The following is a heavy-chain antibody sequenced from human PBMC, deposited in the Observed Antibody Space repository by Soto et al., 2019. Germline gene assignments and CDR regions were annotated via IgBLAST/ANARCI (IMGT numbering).Heavy chain of an antibody. CDR2: ISYDVNNK. Sequence: QVQLVESGGGVVQPGRSLRLSCAASGFSFNTYAFHWVRQAPGKGLEWVAVISYDVNNKHYADSVKGRFTISRDSSKNTLYLQMSGLREDDTAVYYCARDVLVVAAGIRYGMDVWGQGTTVTVS. CDR3: ARDVLVVAAGIRYGMDV. J-gene: IGHJ6*02. D-gene: IGHD2-15*01. CDR1: GFSFNTYA. V-gene: IGHV3-30-3*01.